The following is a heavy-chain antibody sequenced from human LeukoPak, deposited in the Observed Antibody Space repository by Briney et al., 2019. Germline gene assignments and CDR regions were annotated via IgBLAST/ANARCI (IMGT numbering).Heavy chain of an antibody. CDR1: GGSISSYY. CDR3: ARHQLAKAQNWFDP. D-gene: IGHD1-1*01. CDR2: IYHSGST. J-gene: IGHJ5*02. V-gene: IGHV4-38-2*02. Sequence: SETLSLTCTVSGGSISSYYWGWIRQPPGKGLEWIGSIYHSGSTYYNPSLKSRVTISVDTSKNQFSLKLSSVTAADTAVYYCARHQLAKAQNWFDPWGQGTLVTVSS.